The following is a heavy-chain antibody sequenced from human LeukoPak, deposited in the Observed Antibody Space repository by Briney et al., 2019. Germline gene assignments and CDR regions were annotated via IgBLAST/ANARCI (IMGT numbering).Heavy chain of an antibody. D-gene: IGHD2/OR15-2a*01. Sequence: ASVKVSCKASGGTFSSYAISWVRQAPGQGLEWMGRIIPILGIANYAQKFQGRVTITADKSTSTAYMELSSLRSEDTAVYYCARDFSMTIQDNWFDPWGQGTLVIVSS. CDR2: IIPILGIA. J-gene: IGHJ5*02. CDR1: GGTFSSYA. V-gene: IGHV1-69*04. CDR3: ARDFSMTIQDNWFDP.